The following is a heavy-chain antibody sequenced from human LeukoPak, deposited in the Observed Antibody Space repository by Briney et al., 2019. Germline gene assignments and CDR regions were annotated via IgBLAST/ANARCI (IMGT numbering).Heavy chain of an antibody. J-gene: IGHJ4*02. V-gene: IGHV4-59*12. D-gene: IGHD6-19*01. CDR2: IYYSGST. CDR1: GGSISSYY. Sequence: SETLSLTCTVSGGSISSYYWSWIRQPPGKGLEWIGYIYYSGSTNYNPSLKSRVTISVDTSKNQFSLKLSSVTAADTAVYYCAREGIAVAGLIHWGQGTLVTVSS. CDR3: AREGIAVAGLIH.